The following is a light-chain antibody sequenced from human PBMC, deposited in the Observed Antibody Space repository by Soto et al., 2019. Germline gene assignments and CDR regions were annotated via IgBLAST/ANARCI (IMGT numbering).Light chain of an antibody. CDR1: ESISSW. Sequence: DIQMTQSPSTLSASVGDRIIITCRASESISSWLAWYQQKPGKAPKLLIYKASTLERGVPSRFSASGSGTEFTLTISRLQPDDSATYFCHQYSASHSFGGGTMVEIK. CDR2: KAS. CDR3: HQYSASHS. J-gene: IGKJ4*01. V-gene: IGKV1-5*03.